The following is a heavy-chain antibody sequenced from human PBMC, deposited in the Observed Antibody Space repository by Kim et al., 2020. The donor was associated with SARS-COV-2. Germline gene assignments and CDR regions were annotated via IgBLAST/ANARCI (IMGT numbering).Heavy chain of an antibody. CDR1: GFTVSSNY. V-gene: IGHV3-66*04. J-gene: IGHJ6*02. D-gene: IGHD2-2*01. CDR3: ARLFLDIVVVPAADTYGMDV. Sequence: GGSLRLSCAASGFTVSSNYMSWVRQAPGKGLEWVSVIYSGGSTYYADSVKGRFTISRDNSKNTLYLQMNSLRAEDTAVYYCARLFLDIVVVPAADTYGMDVWDQGTTVTVSS. CDR2: IYSGGST.